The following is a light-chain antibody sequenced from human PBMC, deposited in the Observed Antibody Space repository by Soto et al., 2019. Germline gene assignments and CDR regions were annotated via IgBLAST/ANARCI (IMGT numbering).Light chain of an antibody. Sequence: DIQMTQSPSSLSASVGDRVTITCRASQSISTYLNWYHQKPGRAPNLLVYAASSLQSGVPSRFSGSGSGTDFTLTITSLQPEDFATYYCQQTYNTPRTFGQGTKVEI. CDR3: QQTYNTPRT. V-gene: IGKV1-39*01. CDR1: QSISTY. CDR2: AAS. J-gene: IGKJ1*01.